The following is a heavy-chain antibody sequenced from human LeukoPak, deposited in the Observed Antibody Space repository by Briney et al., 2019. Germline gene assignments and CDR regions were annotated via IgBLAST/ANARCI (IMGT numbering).Heavy chain of an antibody. CDR1: GFTFSSYS. Sequence: GGSLRLSCAASGFTFSSYSMNWVRQAPGNGLEWVSSISSSSSYIYYADSVKGRFTISRDNAKNSLYLQMNSLRAEDTAVYYCARERGPTVFDYWGQGTLVTVSS. D-gene: IGHD4-17*01. CDR2: ISSSSSYI. V-gene: IGHV3-21*01. J-gene: IGHJ4*02. CDR3: ARERGPTVFDY.